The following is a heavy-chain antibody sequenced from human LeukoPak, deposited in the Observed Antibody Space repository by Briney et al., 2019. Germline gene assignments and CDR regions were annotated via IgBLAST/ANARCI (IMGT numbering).Heavy chain of an antibody. CDR2: INTYNGNT. J-gene: IGHJ5*02. CDR1: GYTFTSYG. Sequence: ASVKVSCKASGYTFTSYGISWVRQAPGQGLEWMGWINTYNGNTDYAQKLQGRVTMTRDTSISTAYMELSRLRSDDTAVYYCARDRAIVVVAARRYNWFDPWGQGTLVTVSS. CDR3: ARDRAIVVVAARRYNWFDP. D-gene: IGHD2-15*01. V-gene: IGHV1-18*01.